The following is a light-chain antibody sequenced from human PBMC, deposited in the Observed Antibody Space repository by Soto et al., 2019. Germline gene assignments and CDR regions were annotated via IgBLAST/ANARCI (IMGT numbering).Light chain of an antibody. CDR3: CSYAGTSTLL. V-gene: IGLV2-23*01. Sequence: QSALTQPASVSGSPGQSITISCTGTSSDVGTYNLVSWYQHHPGKAPKVMVYEGTKRPSGVSNRFSGSKSGNTASLTISGLQAEDEADYFFCSYAGTSTLLFGGGTKLTVL. J-gene: IGLJ3*02. CDR2: EGT. CDR1: SSDVGTYNL.